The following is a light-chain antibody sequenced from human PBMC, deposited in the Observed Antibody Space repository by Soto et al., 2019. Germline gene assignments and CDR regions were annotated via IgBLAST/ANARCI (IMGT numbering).Light chain of an antibody. J-gene: IGKJ5*01. CDR1: QSVSSNY. Sequence: EIVLTQSPDTLSLSRGESATLSCRASQSVSSNYLAWYQQKPGRAPRLLMYGASSRATGIPDRFSGSGSGTDFTLTISRLEPEDFAVFYCQQYDNSVTFGQGTRLEIE. V-gene: IGKV3-20*01. CDR2: GAS. CDR3: QQYDNSVT.